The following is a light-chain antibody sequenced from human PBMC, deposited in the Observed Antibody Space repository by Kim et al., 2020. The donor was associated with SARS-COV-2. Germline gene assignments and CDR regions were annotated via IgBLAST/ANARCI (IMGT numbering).Light chain of an antibody. CDR1: QSISSR. CDR2: KAS. V-gene: IGKV1-5*03. J-gene: IGKJ1*01. Sequence: SVGDRVTITGRASQSISSRLAWYKHKPGKAPKLLIDKASTLKRGVPAGFSGSESGTKFTLTVTSLLPNDLATSYCQQYDTYWTLGQGAKV. CDR3: QQYDTYWT.